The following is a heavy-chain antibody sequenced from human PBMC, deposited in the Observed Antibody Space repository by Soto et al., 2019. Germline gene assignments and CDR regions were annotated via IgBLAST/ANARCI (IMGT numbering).Heavy chain of an antibody. CDR2: ISSSSSYI. D-gene: IGHD6-13*01. Sequence: GGYLRLSCAASGFTFSSYSMNWVRQAPGKGLEWVLSISSSSSYIYYADSVKGRFTISRDNAKNSLYLQMNSLRAEDTAVYYCSRKPAAVAPFHYWGQGTLATVYS. CDR1: GFTFSSYS. V-gene: IGHV3-21*01. CDR3: SRKPAAVAPFHY. J-gene: IGHJ4*02.